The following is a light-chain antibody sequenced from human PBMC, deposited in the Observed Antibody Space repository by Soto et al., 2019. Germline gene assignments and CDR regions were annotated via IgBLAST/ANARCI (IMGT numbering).Light chain of an antibody. CDR3: QQHTT. CDR2: DAS. J-gene: IGKJ1*01. CDR1: QSISSW. Sequence: DIPLTQSPSTLSASLLDGVSITWRASQSISSWLAWYQQKPGKAPKLLIYDASSLESGVPSRFSGSGSGTEFTLTISSLQPEDVATYHCQQHTTFGQGTKVDNK. V-gene: IGKV1-5*01.